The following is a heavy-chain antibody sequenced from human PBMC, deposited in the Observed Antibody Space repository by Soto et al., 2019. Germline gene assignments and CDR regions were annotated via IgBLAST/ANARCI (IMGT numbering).Heavy chain of an antibody. V-gene: IGHV3-9*01. Sequence: EVQLVESGGGLVQPGRSLRLSCAASGFTFDDYAMHWVRQVPGKGLEWVSGINWNSGSIGYADSVKGRFAISRDNATNSLHLQMNSLRAEDTAVYYCVKDESINWYSGHFRHWGQGTLVTVSS. CDR1: GFTFDDYA. CDR2: INWNSGSI. D-gene: IGHD6-13*01. J-gene: IGHJ1*01. CDR3: VKDESINWYSGHFRH.